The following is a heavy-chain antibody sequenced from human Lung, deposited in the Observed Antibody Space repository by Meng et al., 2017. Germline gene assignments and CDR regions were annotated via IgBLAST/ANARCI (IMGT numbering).Heavy chain of an antibody. CDR1: GGSLSTFF. J-gene: IGHJ6*02. D-gene: IGHD4-11*01. Sequence: SETLSLTCIVSGGSLSTFFWNWIRQSPQKGLEWIGYVYYTGSYKYSPSLESRLTLSVDTPKNELSLRLNSVTAAATAVNYCAKGFRGSNSFQYGLDVWGQGTTVTVSS. CDR2: VYYTGSY. V-gene: IGHV4-59*01. CDR3: AKGFRGSNSFQYGLDV.